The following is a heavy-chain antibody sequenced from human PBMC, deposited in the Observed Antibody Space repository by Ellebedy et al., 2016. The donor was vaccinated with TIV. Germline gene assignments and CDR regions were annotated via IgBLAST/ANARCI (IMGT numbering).Heavy chain of an antibody. CDR2: IFYSGNT. D-gene: IGHD4-17*01. J-gene: IGHJ4*02. V-gene: IGHV4-39*06. CDR3: ARILRAGSDGDHFDY. CDR1: GGSISSSSYY. Sequence: MPGGSLRLSCAVSGGSISSSSYYWGWIRQPPGKGLEWIGCIFYSGNTYYNPSLKSRLTISVDTSKNQFALKLSSVTAADTAVYYCARILRAGSDGDHFDYWGQGTQVTASS.